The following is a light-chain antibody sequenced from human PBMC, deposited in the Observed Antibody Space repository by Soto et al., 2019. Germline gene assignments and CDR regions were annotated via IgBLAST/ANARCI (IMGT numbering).Light chain of an antibody. CDR3: QHSGSPPRT. CDR1: QSLGSSY. V-gene: IGKV3-20*01. J-gene: IGKJ1*01. Sequence: EIVLTQSPGTLSLSPGERATLSCRASQSLGSSYLAWYQQKPGQTPRLLIYGASSRATGSPDRYSGSGAGTDFTLTISRLEPEDFAVYYCQHSGSPPRTFGQGTKVEIK. CDR2: GAS.